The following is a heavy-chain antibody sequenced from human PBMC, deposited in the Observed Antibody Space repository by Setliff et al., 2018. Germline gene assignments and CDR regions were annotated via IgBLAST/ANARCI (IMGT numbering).Heavy chain of an antibody. J-gene: IGHJ3*02. CDR1: GGSFSGYY. D-gene: IGHD3-22*01. CDR2: VHSGGDT. Sequence: PSETLSLTCTVYGGSFSGYYWSWIRQPPGKGLEWIGRVHSGGDTKYNPSVKTRVTISVDTSKNQFSLKLSSVTAADTAVYYCARGRGISMIVVVTHDAFDIWGQGTMVTVSS. CDR3: ARGRGISMIVVVTHDAFDI. V-gene: IGHV4-34*01.